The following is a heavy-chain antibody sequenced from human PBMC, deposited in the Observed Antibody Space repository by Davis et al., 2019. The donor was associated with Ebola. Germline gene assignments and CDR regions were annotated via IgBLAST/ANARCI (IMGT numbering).Heavy chain of an antibody. J-gene: IGHJ4*02. CDR1: GFTFSSYG. Sequence: GGSLRLSCAASGFTFSSYGMTWVRQAPGKGLEWVASIDDSGGGTYYAVSVKGRFTVSRDNSKNTLYVQLNSLRSEDTAVYYCAKRVEYSSSFAYLDYWGQGALVTVSS. CDR3: AKRVEYSSSFAYLDY. D-gene: IGHD6-6*01. V-gene: IGHV3-23*01. CDR2: IDDSGGGT.